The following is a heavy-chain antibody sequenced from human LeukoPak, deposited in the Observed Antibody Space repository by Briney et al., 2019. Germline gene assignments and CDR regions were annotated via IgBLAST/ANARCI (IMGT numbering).Heavy chain of an antibody. CDR1: GGTFSSYA. D-gene: IGHD6-6*01. CDR2: IIPIFGTA. V-gene: IGHV1-69*06. J-gene: IGHJ4*02. Sequence: SVKVSCKASGGTFSSYAISWVRQAPGQGLEWMGGIIPIFGTANYAQKFQGRVTITADKSTSTAYMELSSLRSEDTAVYYCARAPSSAPGVGDYWGQGTLVTVSS. CDR3: ARAPSSAPGVGDY.